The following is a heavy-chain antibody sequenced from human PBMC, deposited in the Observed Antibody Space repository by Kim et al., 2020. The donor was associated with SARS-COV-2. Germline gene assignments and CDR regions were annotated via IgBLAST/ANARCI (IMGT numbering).Heavy chain of an antibody. D-gene: IGHD6-13*01. CDR2: INHGGST. Sequence: SETLSLTCAVDGGSFSGYSWSFVRQSPGKGLEWIGEINHGGSTNYNSSLKSRLTMSVDTSKNQFSLKLTSVTAADTAVYYCARGGALRVMAAGGTAYYYG. J-gene: IGHJ6*01. CDR3: ARGGALRVMAAGGTAYYYG. CDR1: GGSFSGYS. V-gene: IGHV4-34*01.